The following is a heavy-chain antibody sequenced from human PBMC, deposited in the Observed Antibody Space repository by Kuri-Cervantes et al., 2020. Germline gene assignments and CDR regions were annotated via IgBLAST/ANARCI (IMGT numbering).Heavy chain of an antibody. CDR1: GASITSNTYY. J-gene: IGHJ4*02. CDR2: IYYSGST. CDR3: ARSGGIQLWSSGLDY. V-gene: IGHV4-39*01. Sequence: SETLSLTCTVSGASITSNTYYWGWIRQPPGKGLEWIGSIYYSGSTYYNPSLKSRVTISVDTSKNQFSLKLSSVTAADTAVYYCARSGGIQLWSSGLDYWGQGTLVTVSS. D-gene: IGHD5-18*01.